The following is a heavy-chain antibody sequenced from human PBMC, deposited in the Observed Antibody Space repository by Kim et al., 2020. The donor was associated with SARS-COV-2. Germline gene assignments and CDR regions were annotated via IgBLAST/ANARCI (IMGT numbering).Heavy chain of an antibody. V-gene: IGHV3-30*18. D-gene: IGHD3-22*01. Sequence: GGSLRLSCVVSGFTFSSYGIHWVRQAPGKGLEWVALMSFDGPNKYYAESVNGRFTISRDNSKNTLYLQLSSLITEDTALYYCAKDYDFYDRSGYPGDYWGQGTLVTVSS. CDR3: AKDYDFYDRSGYPGDY. J-gene: IGHJ4*02. CDR1: GFTFSSYG. CDR2: MSFDGPNK.